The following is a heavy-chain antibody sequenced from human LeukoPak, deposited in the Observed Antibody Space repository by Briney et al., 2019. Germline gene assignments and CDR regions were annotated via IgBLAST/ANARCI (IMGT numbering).Heavy chain of an antibody. CDR2: ISGSGGST. CDR3: AKDSEATITPLSAFDI. CDR1: GFSFRNYA. V-gene: IGHV3-23*01. Sequence: PGGSLRLSYAASGFSFRNYAISWVRQAPGKGLEWVSSISGSGGSTYSADSVKGRFTISRENSNNTLYLQMNSLRADDTAMYYCAKDSEATITPLSAFDIWGQGTMVTVSS. D-gene: IGHD4-23*01. J-gene: IGHJ3*02.